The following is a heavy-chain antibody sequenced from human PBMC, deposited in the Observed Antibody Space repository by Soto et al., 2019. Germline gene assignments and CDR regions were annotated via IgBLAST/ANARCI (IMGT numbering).Heavy chain of an antibody. V-gene: IGHV4-34*01. CDR3: ARGKYYDILTGYYRYYYMDV. D-gene: IGHD3-9*01. CDR1: GGSFSGYY. CDR2: IKHSGST. Sequence: QVQLQQWGAGLLKPSETLSLTCAVYGGSFSGYYWSWIRQPPGKGLEWIGEIKHSGSTNYNPSLKSRVTISVDTSKNQFSPKLSSVTAADTAVYYCARGKYYDILTGYYRYYYMDVWGKGTTVTVSS. J-gene: IGHJ6*03.